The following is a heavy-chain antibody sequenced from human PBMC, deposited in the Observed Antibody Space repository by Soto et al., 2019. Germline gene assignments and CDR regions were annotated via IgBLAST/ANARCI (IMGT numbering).Heavy chain of an antibody. J-gene: IGHJ6*03. CDR3: ARDLGQWLSVSHMDV. D-gene: IGHD6-19*01. Sequence: QVQLVQSGAEVKKPGASVKVSCKASGYTFTSYGISWVRQAPGEGLEWMGWISAYNGNTDYAQRLQGRGTMTTDTSTSTAYMELRSLRSDDTAVYYCARDLGQWLSVSHMDVWGKGTTVTVSS. CDR1: GYTFTSYG. CDR2: ISAYNGNT. V-gene: IGHV1-18*01.